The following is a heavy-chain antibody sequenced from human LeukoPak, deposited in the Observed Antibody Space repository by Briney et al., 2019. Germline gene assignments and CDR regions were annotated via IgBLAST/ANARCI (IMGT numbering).Heavy chain of an antibody. CDR2: IYYSGST. V-gene: IGHV4-59*08. J-gene: IGHJ4*02. CDR3: ARHRGSGSPYFDY. D-gene: IGHD3-10*01. CDR1: GDSINNYY. Sequence: PSETLSPTCTVSGDSINNYYWSWIRQSPGKGLEWIGYIYYSGSTKYNPSLKSRVTISVDTSKNQFSLKLSSVTAADTAVYYCARHRGSGSPYFDYWGQGTLVTVSS.